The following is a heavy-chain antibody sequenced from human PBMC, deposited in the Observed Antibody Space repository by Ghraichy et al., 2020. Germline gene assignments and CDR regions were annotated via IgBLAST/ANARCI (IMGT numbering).Heavy chain of an antibody. CDR3: ARLYSSSWNFDC. CDR1: GGSISSTTYY. V-gene: IGHV4-39*01. D-gene: IGHD6-13*01. J-gene: IGHJ4*02. CDR2: IYYSGST. Sequence: SETLSLTCTVSGGSISSTTYYWAWIRQPPGKELEWLGSIYYSGSTYYNPSLNSRITMSVDTSKNQFSLKLSSVTAADTAVYYCARLYSSSWNFDCWGQGTLVTFSS.